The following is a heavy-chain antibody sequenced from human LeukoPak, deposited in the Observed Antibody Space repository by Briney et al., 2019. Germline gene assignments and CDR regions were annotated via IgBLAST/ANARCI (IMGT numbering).Heavy chain of an antibody. CDR2: IFNDGST. CDR3: ARDPGGDNAY. V-gene: IGHV3-66*01. J-gene: IGHJ4*02. D-gene: IGHD4-17*01. CDR1: GFTVRSNY. Sequence: PGGSLRLSCAASGFTVRSNYMSWVRQAXGKGLEWVSLIFNDGSTYYADSVKARFTISRDNSMDTLYLQMNSLRVEDTAVYYCARDPGGDNAYWGQGTLVTVSS.